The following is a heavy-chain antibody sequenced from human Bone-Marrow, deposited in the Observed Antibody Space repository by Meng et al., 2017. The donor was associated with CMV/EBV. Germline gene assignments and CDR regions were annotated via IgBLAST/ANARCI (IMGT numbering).Heavy chain of an antibody. CDR2: IIPIFGTA. V-gene: IGHV1-69*12. CDR3: ASWAGNTFDY. Sequence: QGRRVQSGAEGKKPGSPVKVSGKDSGGTFSSYAISWVRQAPGQGLEWMGGIIPIFGTANYAQKFQGRVTITADESTSTAYMELSSLRSEDTAVYYCASWAGNTFDYWGQGTLVTVSS. D-gene: IGHD2/OR15-2a*01. J-gene: IGHJ4*02. CDR1: GGTFSSYA.